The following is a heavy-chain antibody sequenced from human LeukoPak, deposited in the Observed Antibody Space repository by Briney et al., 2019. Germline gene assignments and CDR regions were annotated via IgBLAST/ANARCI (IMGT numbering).Heavy chain of an antibody. Sequence: SETLSLTCTVSGGSIISSTYYWGWIRQPPGKGLEWIGSIYYSGTTYYNPSLKSRVTISVDTSRNQFSLKLSSVTAADTAVFHCTRHSRGYYDSTGYYYGSHAFDIWGQGTMVTVSS. D-gene: IGHD3-22*01. J-gene: IGHJ3*02. V-gene: IGHV4-39*01. CDR1: GGSIISSTYY. CDR3: TRHSRGYYDSTGYYYGSHAFDI. CDR2: IYYSGTT.